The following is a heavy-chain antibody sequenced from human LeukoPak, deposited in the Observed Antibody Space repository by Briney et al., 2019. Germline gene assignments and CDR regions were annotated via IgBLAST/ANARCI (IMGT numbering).Heavy chain of an antibody. CDR1: GFTFSSYG. V-gene: IGHV3-48*01. CDR2: ISSSSSTI. J-gene: IGHJ4*02. D-gene: IGHD3-3*01. CDR3: ARVPPRSGYDFWSGYTDY. Sequence: GGSLRLSCVASGFTFSSYGMNWVRQAPGKGLEWVSYISSSSSTIYYADSVKGRFTISRDNAKNSLYLQVNSLRAEDTAVYYCARVPPRSGYDFWSGYTDYWGQGTLVTVSS.